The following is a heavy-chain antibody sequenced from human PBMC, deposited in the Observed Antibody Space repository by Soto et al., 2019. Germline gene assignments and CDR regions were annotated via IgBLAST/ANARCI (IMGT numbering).Heavy chain of an antibody. D-gene: IGHD2-2*02. CDR1: GFTFSSYS. Sequence: EVQLVESGGGLVQPGGSLRLSCAASGFTFSSYSMNWVRQAPGKGLEWVSYISSSSITIYYADSVKGRFTISRDNAKNSLYLHMNRLRAEDTAVYYCARDEIVVPAAIGNYFDYWGQGTLVTVSS. J-gene: IGHJ4*02. CDR2: ISSSSITI. V-gene: IGHV3-48*01. CDR3: ARDEIVVPAAIGNYFDY.